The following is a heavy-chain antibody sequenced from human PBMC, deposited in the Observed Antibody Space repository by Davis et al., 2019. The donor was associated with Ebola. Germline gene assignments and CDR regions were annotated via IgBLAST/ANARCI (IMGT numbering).Heavy chain of an antibody. CDR3: ARARIAVAGTRNYYYYGMDV. D-gene: IGHD6-19*01. CDR2: ISSSSSYI. CDR1: GFTFSSYS. Sequence: PGGSLRLSCAASGFTFSSYSMNWVRQAPGKGLEWVSSISSSSSYIYYADSVKGRFTISRDNAKNSLYLQMNSLRAEDTAVHYCARARIAVAGTRNYYYYGMDVWGQGTTVTVSS. V-gene: IGHV3-21*01. J-gene: IGHJ6*02.